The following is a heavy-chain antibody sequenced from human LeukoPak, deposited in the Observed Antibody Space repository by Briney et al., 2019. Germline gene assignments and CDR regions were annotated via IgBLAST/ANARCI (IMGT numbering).Heavy chain of an antibody. J-gene: IGHJ6*02. CDR2: ITNNGTTI. CDR1: GFTFSSYA. CDR3: ARDQWLAYYYHGMDV. Sequence: PGGSLRLSCAASGFTFSSYAMNWVRQAPGKGPEWVSYITNNGTTIYYADSVKGRFTISRDNAENSLYLQMNSLRAEDTAIYYCARDQWLAYYYHGMDVWGQGTTVTVSS. D-gene: IGHD6-19*01. V-gene: IGHV3-48*03.